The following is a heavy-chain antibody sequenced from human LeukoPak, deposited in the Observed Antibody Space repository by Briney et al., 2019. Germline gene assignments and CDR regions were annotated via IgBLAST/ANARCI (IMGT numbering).Heavy chain of an antibody. Sequence: PGGSLRLSCAASGFTFSSYAMSWVRQAPGKGLEWVSAISGSGGSTYYADPVKGRFTISSDNSKHTRHLQMNSLRAEDTAVYYCAIDEVVVTAMHDYWGQGTLVTVSS. CDR2: ISGSGGST. CDR1: GFTFSSYA. CDR3: AIDEVVVTAMHDY. J-gene: IGHJ4*02. V-gene: IGHV3-23*01. D-gene: IGHD2-21*02.